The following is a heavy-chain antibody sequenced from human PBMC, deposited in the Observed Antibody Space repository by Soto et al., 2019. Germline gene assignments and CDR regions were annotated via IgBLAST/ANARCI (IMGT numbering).Heavy chain of an antibody. CDR2: ISAYNGNT. Sequence: QVQLVQSGAELKKTGASVKVSCKDSGYTFTSYGISWVRQAPGQGLEWMGWISAYNGNTNYAQKLQGRVTMTTDTSTSTAYMELRSLRSDDTAVYYCARLPSYCSSTSCYVDWFDPWGQGTLVTVSS. CDR3: ARLPSYCSSTSCYVDWFDP. J-gene: IGHJ5*02. CDR1: GYTFTSYG. V-gene: IGHV1-18*01. D-gene: IGHD2-2*01.